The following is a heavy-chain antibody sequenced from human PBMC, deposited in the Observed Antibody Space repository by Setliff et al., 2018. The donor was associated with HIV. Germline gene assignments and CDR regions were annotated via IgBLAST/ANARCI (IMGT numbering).Heavy chain of an antibody. CDR3: ARDSGVATIRKSALDY. CDR2: IRYDGSNK. Sequence: GGSLRLSCAASGFTFTCYGMHWVRQAPGKGLEWVAFIRYDGSNKYYGDSVKGRFTISRDNAKNSLYLQMNSLRAEDTALYYCARDSGVATIRKSALDYWGQGTLVTVSS. CDR1: GFTFTCYG. D-gene: IGHD5-12*01. J-gene: IGHJ4*02. V-gene: IGHV3-30*02.